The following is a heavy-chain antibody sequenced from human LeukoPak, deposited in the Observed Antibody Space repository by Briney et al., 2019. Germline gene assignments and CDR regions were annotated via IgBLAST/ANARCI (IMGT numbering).Heavy chain of an antibody. V-gene: IGHV5-51*01. CDR2: IYPADSDT. J-gene: IGHJ4*02. Sequence: GESLKISCKGSGYSFTSYWIGWVRQMPGKGLEWMGIIYPADSDTRYSPSFQGQVTISADTSINTAYLQWTSLKASGTAMYYCARDLDSRFDSWGQGTLVTVSS. CDR3: ARDLDSRFDS. D-gene: IGHD3-22*01. CDR1: GYSFTSYW.